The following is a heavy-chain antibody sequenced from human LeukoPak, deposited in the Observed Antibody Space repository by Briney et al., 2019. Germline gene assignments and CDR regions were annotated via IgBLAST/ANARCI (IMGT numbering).Heavy chain of an antibody. Sequence: PGGTLRLSCAASGFTFSSYSMNWVRQAPGKGLEWVSYISSSSSTIYYADSVEGRFTISRDNAKNLLYLQMNSLRDEDTAVYYCARPNCSGGSCYADAFDIWGQGTMVTVSS. V-gene: IGHV3-48*02. CDR3: ARPNCSGGSCYADAFDI. J-gene: IGHJ3*02. CDR2: ISSSSSTI. CDR1: GFTFSSYS. D-gene: IGHD2-15*01.